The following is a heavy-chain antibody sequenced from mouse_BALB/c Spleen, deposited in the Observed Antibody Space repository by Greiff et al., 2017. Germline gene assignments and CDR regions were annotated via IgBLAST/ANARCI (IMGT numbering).Heavy chain of an antibody. D-gene: IGHD2-4*01. V-gene: IGHV2-9*02. J-gene: IGHJ4*01. CDR3: ARVPDYDGVYYAMDY. CDR2: IWAGGST. CDR1: GFSLTSYG. Sequence: VQLKQSGPGLVAPSQSLSITCTVSGFSLTSYGVHWVRQPPGKGLEWLGVIWAGGSTNYNSALMSRLSISKDNSKSQVFLKMNSLQTDDTAMYYCARVPDYDGVYYAMDYWGQGTSVTVSS.